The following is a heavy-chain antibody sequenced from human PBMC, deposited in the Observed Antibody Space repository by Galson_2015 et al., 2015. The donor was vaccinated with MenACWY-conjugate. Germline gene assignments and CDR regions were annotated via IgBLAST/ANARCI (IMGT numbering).Heavy chain of an antibody. CDR2: IYYSGST. Sequence: ETLSLTCTVSGGSISSYYWSWIRQPPGKGLEWIGYIYYSGSTNYNPSLKSRVTISVDTSKNQFSLKLSSVTAADTAVYYCARNIVVVPAAMNWFDPWGQGTLVTVSS. CDR1: GGSISSYY. J-gene: IGHJ5*02. V-gene: IGHV4-59*08. CDR3: ARNIVVVPAAMNWFDP. D-gene: IGHD2-2*01.